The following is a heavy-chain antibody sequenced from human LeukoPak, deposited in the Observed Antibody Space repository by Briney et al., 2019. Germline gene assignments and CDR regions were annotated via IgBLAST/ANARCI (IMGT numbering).Heavy chain of an antibody. V-gene: IGHV3-43D*03. J-gene: IGHJ5*02. CDR1: GFTFDDYA. CDR3: AKDGVVAAPGDNRFDP. D-gene: IGHD2-15*01. CDR2: ISWEGGST. Sequence: GGSLRLSCAASGFTFDDYAMHWVRQAPGKGLEWVSVISWEGGSTYYADSVKGRFTISRDNSKNSLYLQMHSLRAEDSALYYCAKDGVVAAPGDNRFDPWGQGTLVTVSS.